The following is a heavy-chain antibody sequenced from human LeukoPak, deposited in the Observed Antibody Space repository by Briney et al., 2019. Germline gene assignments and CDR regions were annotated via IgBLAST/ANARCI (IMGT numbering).Heavy chain of an antibody. CDR2: ISYDGSNK. D-gene: IGHD2-15*01. Sequence: GGSLRLSCAASGFTFSSYAMHWVRQAPGKGLEWVAVISYDGSNKYYADSVKGRFTISRDNSKDTLYLQMNSLRAEDTAVYYCARGRVVVVAATPLDVWGQGTTVTVSS. J-gene: IGHJ6*02. CDR1: GFTFSSYA. V-gene: IGHV3-30-3*01. CDR3: ARGRVVVVAATPLDV.